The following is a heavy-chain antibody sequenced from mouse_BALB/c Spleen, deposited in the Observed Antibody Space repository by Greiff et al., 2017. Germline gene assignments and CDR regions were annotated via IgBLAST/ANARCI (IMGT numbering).Heavy chain of an antibody. V-gene: IGHV14-3*02. Sequence: EVQLQQSGAELVKPGASVKLSCTASGFNIKDTYMHWVKQRPEQGLEWIGRIDPANGNTKYDPKFQGKATITADTSSNTAYLQLSSLTSEDTAVYYCASYGRSRYYFDYWGQGTTLTVSS. J-gene: IGHJ2*01. D-gene: IGHD1-1*01. CDR2: IDPANGNT. CDR1: GFNIKDTY. CDR3: ASYGRSRYYFDY.